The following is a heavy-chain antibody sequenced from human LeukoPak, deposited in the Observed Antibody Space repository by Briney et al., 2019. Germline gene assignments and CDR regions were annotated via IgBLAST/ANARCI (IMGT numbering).Heavy chain of an antibody. CDR2: ISYDGSNK. CDR3: AKTTVITPDY. CDR1: GFTFSSYA. J-gene: IGHJ4*02. D-gene: IGHD4-23*01. V-gene: IGHV3-30-3*02. Sequence: PGGSLRLSCAASGFTFSSYATHWVRQAPGKGLEWVAVISYDGSNKYYADSVKGRFTISRDNSKNTLYLQMNSLRAEDTAVYYCAKTTVITPDYWGQGTLVTVSS.